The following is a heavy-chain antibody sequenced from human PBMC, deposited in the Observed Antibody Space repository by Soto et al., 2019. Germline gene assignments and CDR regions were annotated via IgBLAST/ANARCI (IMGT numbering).Heavy chain of an antibody. V-gene: IGHV1-3*01. CDR2: INAGNGNT. CDR3: AGGNTAPADY. J-gene: IGHJ4*02. Sequence: GASVKVSCKTSGYIFTSYAMHWVRQAPGQRPEWMGWINAGNGNTKYAQNLLDRVTFTRDTSASTVYMELTSLRYDDTAVYYCAGGNTAPADYWGQGTLVTVSS. CDR1: GYIFTSYA.